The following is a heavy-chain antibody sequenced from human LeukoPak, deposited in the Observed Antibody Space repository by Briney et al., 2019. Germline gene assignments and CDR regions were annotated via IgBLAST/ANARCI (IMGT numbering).Heavy chain of an antibody. CDR1: GFTVSSSY. CDR2: IRYDGSNK. J-gene: IGHJ3*02. CDR3: AKDRAAPDAFDS. Sequence: GGSLRLSCAASGFTVSSSYMGWVRQAPGKGQEWVAFIRYDGSNKYYADSVKGRFTISRDNSKNTLYLQMNILRAEDTAVYYCAKDRAAPDAFDSWGQGTMVTVSS. V-gene: IGHV3-30*02.